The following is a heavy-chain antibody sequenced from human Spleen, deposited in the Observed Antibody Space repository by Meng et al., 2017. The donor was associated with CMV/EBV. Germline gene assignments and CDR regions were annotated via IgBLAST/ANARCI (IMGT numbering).Heavy chain of an antibody. CDR2: IYYSGST. CDR3: ARAVSRYYYGLDV. J-gene: IGHJ6*02. V-gene: IGHV4-59*01. Sequence: SWVRQAPGQGLEWMGYIYYSGSTNYNPSLKSRVTISVDTSKNQFSLKLSSVTAADTAVYYCARAVSRYYYGLDVWGQGTTVTVSS. D-gene: IGHD5/OR15-5a*01.